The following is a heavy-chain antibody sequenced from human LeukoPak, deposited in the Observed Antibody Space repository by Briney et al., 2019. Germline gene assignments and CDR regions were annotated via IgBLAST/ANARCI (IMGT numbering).Heavy chain of an antibody. J-gene: IGHJ3*02. D-gene: IGHD3-9*01. Sequence: SETLSLTCTVSGGSISSYYWSWIRQPPGKGLEWIGYIYYSGSTSYNPSLKSRVTISVDTSKNQFSLKLSSVTAADTAVYYCARDDYRYDISTGYWSDAFDIWGQGTMVTVSS. CDR3: ARDDYRYDISTGYWSDAFDI. CDR1: GGSISSYY. V-gene: IGHV4-59*01. CDR2: IYYSGST.